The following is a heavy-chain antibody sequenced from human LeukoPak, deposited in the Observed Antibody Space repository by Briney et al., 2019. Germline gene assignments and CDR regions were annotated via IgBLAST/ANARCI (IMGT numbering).Heavy chain of an antibody. J-gene: IGHJ4*02. CDR3: TTTAPGSYYLMAMTR. D-gene: IGHD3-10*01. Sequence: ASVKVSCKASGYTFTSYYMHWVRQAPGQGLEWMGIINPSGGSTSYAQKFQGRVTMTRDTSTSTVYMELSSLRSEDTAVYYCTTTAPGSYYLMAMTRWGQGTLVTVSS. V-gene: IGHV1-46*01. CDR1: GYTFTSYY. CDR2: INPSGGST.